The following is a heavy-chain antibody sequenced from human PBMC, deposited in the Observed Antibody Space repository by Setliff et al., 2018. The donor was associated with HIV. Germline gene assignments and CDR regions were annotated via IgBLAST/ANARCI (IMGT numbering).Heavy chain of an antibody. CDR3: ARDPLQLEQLGWFDP. Sequence: GGSLRLSCAASGFTFSSYEMNWVRQAPGKGLEWVSYISSSGSTTYCADSVKGRFTISRDNTENSLYLQMNSLRAEDTAVYYCARDPLQLEQLGWFDPWGQGALVTVSS. J-gene: IGHJ5*02. CDR2: ISSSGSTT. CDR1: GFTFSSYE. V-gene: IGHV3-48*03. D-gene: IGHD1-1*01.